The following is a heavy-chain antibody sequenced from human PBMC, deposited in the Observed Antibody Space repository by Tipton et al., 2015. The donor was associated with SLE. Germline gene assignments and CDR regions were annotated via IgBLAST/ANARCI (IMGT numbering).Heavy chain of an antibody. D-gene: IGHD1-26*01. CDR1: GGSIIGHY. CDR3: ARGSGWHVY. V-gene: IGHV4-59*11. Sequence: TLSLTCIVSGGSIIGHYWSWIREPPEKGLEWIGYISDLGTTNYNPSLKSRVTISVDMSKNQFSLKLTSVTAADTAVYYCARGSGWHVYWGPGTLVTVSS. CDR2: ISDLGTT. J-gene: IGHJ4*02.